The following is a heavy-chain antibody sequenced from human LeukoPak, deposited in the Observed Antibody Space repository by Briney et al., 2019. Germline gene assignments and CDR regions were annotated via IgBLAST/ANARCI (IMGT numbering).Heavy chain of an antibody. J-gene: IGHJ4*02. CDR3: AKDESSGWPNKFDY. V-gene: IGHV3-21*04. D-gene: IGHD6-19*01. CDR1: GFTFSSYT. Sequence: GGSLRLSCAASGFTFSSYTMNWVRQAPGKGLEWVSFISTSSSYIYYADSVKGRFTISRDNAKNSLFLQMNSLRAEDTAVYYCAKDESSGWPNKFDYWGQGTLVTVSS. CDR2: ISTSSSYI.